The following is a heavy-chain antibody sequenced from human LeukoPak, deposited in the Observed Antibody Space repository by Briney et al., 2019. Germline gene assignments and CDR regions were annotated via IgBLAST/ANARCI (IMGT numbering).Heavy chain of an antibody. D-gene: IGHD2-2*01. CDR3: AKDRCSGTSCQFDC. CDR2: ISGSGGST. CDR1: GFTFSSYA. J-gene: IGHJ4*02. Sequence: GGSLRLSCAASGFTFSSYAMNWVRQAPGKGLEWVSVISGSGGSTYYADSVKGRFTISRDNSKNTLYLQMNSLRVEDTAVYYCAKDRCSGTSCQFDCWGQGTLVTVSS. V-gene: IGHV3-23*01.